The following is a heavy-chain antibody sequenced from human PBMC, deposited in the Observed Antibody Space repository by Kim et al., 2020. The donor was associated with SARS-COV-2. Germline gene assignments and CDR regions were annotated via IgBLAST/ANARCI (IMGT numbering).Heavy chain of an antibody. D-gene: IGHD6-13*01. V-gene: IGHV1-18*01. CDR1: GYTFTSYG. J-gene: IGHJ4*02. Sequence: ASVKVSCKASGYTFTSYGISWVRQAPGQGLEWMGWISAYNGNTNYAQKLQGRVTMTTDTSTSTAYMELRSLRSDDTAVYYCARVVIRAAAGRVVDYWGQGTLVTVSS. CDR3: ARVVIRAAAGRVVDY. CDR2: ISAYNGNT.